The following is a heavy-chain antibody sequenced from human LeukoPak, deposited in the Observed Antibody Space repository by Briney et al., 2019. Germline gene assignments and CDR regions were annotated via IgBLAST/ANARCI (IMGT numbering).Heavy chain of an antibody. D-gene: IGHD6-19*01. CDR2: IYYSGST. V-gene: IGHV4-59*01. CDR1: GGSISSYY. CDR3: ARVRYSSGWPDY. Sequence: SETLSLTCTVSGGSISSYYWSWIRQPLGKGLEWVGYIYYSGSTNYNPSLKSRVTISVDTSKNQFSLKLSSVTAADTAVYYCARVRYSSGWPDYWGQGTLVTVSS. J-gene: IGHJ4*02.